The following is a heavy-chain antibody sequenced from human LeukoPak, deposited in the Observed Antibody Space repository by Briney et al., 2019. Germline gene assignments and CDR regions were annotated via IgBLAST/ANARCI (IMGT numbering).Heavy chain of an antibody. CDR2: IIPIFGTT. D-gene: IGHD1-26*01. Sequence: SVKVSCKASGGSFRNYAISWVRQAPGQGLEWMGGIIPIFGTTKHAQKFQGRLTITADESTSTAYMELSSLRSEDTAVYYCARDKYSGSDHYYCGMDVWGQGPTVTVSS. CDR1: GGSFRNYA. CDR3: ARDKYSGSDHYYCGMDV. J-gene: IGHJ6*02. V-gene: IGHV1-69*01.